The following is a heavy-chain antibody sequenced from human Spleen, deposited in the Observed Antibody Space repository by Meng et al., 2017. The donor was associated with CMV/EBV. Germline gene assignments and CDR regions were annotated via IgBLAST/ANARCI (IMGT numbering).Heavy chain of an antibody. V-gene: IGHV3-7*01. CDR2: IKQDGSEK. D-gene: IGHD6-13*01. CDR1: GFTFSSYW. Sequence: GESLKISCAASGFTFSSYWMSWVRQAPGKGLEWVANIKQDGSEKYYVDSVKGRFTISRDNAKNSLYLQMNSLRAEDTAVYYCARVVDSSSWTQFDPWGQGTLVTVSS. J-gene: IGHJ5*02. CDR3: ARVVDSSSWTQFDP.